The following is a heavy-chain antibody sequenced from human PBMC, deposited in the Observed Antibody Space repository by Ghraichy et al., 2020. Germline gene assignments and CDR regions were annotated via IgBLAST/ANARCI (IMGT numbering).Heavy chain of an antibody. D-gene: IGHD3-22*01. V-gene: IGHV3-23*01. J-gene: IGHJ1*01. CDR3: AKGYTHYYDSSGYYTPTAANIFQH. CDR1: GFTFSSYA. CDR2: ISGSGGST. Sequence: GESLNISCAASGFTFSSYAMSWVRQAPGKGLEWVSAISGSGGSTYYADSVKGRFTISRDNSKNTLYLQMNSLRAEDTAVYYCAKGYTHYYDSSGYYTPTAANIFQHWGQGTLVTVSP.